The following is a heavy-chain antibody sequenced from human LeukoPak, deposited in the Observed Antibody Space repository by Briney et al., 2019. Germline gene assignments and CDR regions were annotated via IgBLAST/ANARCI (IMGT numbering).Heavy chain of an antibody. J-gene: IGHJ4*02. D-gene: IGHD3-22*01. V-gene: IGHV4-34*01. Sequence: SETLSLTCGVYGGSFSGYYWSWIRQPPGKGLEWIGEINHRGSTNYNPSPKSRVTISVDTSKNQFSLKLSSVTAADTAVYYCARQTYYYDSSGYYEHYFDYWGQGTLVTVSS. CDR2: INHRGST. CDR1: GGSFSGYY. CDR3: ARQTYYYDSSGYYEHYFDY.